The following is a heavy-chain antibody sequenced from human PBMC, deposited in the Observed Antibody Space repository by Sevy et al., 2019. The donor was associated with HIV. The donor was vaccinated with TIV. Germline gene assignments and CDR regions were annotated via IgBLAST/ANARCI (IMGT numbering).Heavy chain of an antibody. CDR3: ARPAYGLDYYVWAFDI. Sequence: GGSLRLSCAASGFTFSSYSMNWVRQAPGKGLEWVSYISSSSSTIYYADSVKGRFTISRDNAKNSLYLQMNSLRAEDTAVYYCARPAYGLDYYVWAFDIRGQGTMVTVSS. CDR1: GFTFSSYS. V-gene: IGHV3-48*01. D-gene: IGHD3-10*02. CDR2: ISSSSSTI. J-gene: IGHJ3*02.